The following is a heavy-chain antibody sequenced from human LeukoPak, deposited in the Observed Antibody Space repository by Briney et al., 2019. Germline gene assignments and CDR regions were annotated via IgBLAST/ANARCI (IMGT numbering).Heavy chain of an antibody. D-gene: IGHD6-13*01. CDR3: ARDQQQLAPNYYYYYGMDV. CDR2: IHAYNGNT. V-gene: IGHV1-18*01. CDR1: GYTFTSYG. J-gene: IGHJ6*02. Sequence: ASVKVSCKASGYTFTSYGISWARQAPGQGLEWMGWIHAYNGNTNYAQKLQGRVTMTTDTSTSTAYMELRSLRSDDTAVYYCARDQQQLAPNYYYYYGMDVWGQGTTVTVSS.